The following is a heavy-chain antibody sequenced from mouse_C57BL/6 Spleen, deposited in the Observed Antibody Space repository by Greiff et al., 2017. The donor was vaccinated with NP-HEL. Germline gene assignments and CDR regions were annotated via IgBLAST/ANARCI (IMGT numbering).Heavy chain of an antibody. V-gene: IGHV1-42*01. J-gene: IGHJ4*01. CDR3: ARGIYYDYDGIYYYARDY. Sequence: VQLQQSGPELVKPGASVKISCKASGYSFTGYYMNWVKQSPEKSLEWIGEINPSTGGTTYNQKFKAKATLTVDKSSSTAYMQLKSLTSEDSAVYYCARGIYYDYDGIYYYARDYWGQGTSVTVSS. D-gene: IGHD2-4*01. CDR2: INPSTGGT. CDR1: GYSFTGYY.